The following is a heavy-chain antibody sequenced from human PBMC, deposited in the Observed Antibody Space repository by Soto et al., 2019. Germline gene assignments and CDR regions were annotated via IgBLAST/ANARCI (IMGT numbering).Heavy chain of an antibody. CDR1: GFTFSSYA. CDR3: AKGPGVEWLLKDYYYGMDV. CDR2: ISGSGGST. D-gene: IGHD3-3*01. Sequence: GGSLRLSCASSGFTFSSYAMSWVRQAPGKGLEWVSAISGSGGSTYYADSVKGRFTISRDNSKNTPYLQMNSLRAEDTAVYYCAKGPGVEWLLKDYYYGMDVWGQGTTVTVSS. V-gene: IGHV3-23*01. J-gene: IGHJ6*02.